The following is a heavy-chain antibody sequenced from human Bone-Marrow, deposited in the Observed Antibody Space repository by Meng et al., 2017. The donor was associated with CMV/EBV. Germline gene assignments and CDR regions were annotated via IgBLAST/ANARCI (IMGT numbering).Heavy chain of an antibody. Sequence: GESLKISCAASGFTVSSNYMSWVRQAPGKGLEWVSVIYSGGSTYYADSVKGRFTISRDNSKNTLYLQMNSLRAEDTAVYYCAKPRDGYNYGLDYWGQGTLVTVSS. CDR3: AKPRDGYNYGLDY. CDR2: IYSGGST. J-gene: IGHJ4*02. CDR1: GFTVSSNY. D-gene: IGHD5-24*01. V-gene: IGHV3-53*01.